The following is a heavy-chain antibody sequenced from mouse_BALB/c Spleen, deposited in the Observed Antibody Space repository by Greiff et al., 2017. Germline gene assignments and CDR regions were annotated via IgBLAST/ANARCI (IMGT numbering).Heavy chain of an antibody. CDR2: IDPSDSET. CDR1: GYTFTSYW. Sequence: QVQLQQPGAELVKPGAPVKLSCKASGYTFTSYWMNWVKQRPGRGLEWIGRIDPSDSETHYNQKFKDKATLTVDKSSSTAYIQLSSLTSEDSAVYYCARSGTGWFAYWGQGTLVTVSA. V-gene: IGHV1-69*02. CDR3: ARSGTGWFAY. D-gene: IGHD2-14*01. J-gene: IGHJ3*01.